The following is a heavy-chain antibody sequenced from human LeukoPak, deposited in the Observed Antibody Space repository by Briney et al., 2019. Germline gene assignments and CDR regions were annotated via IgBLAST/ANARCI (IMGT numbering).Heavy chain of an antibody. CDR1: GFSFSSYS. CDR3: ARGPCGGDCYLGFDY. J-gene: IGHJ4*02. D-gene: IGHD2-21*02. Sequence: PGGSLRLSCAASGFSFSSYSMNWVRQAPGKGLEWVSYISSSGSTIYYADSVKGRFTISRDNAKNSLYLQMNSLRAEDTAVYYCARGPCGGDCYLGFDYWGQGTLVTVSS. V-gene: IGHV3-48*04. CDR2: ISSSGSTI.